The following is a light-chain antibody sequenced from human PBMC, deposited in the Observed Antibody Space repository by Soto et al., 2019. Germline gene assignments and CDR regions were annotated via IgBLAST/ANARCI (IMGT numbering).Light chain of an antibody. CDR2: GAS. Sequence: EILLTQSPATLSLSPGERATLSCRASQSVSSNYLAWSQQKPGQAPRLLIYGASSRATGIPDRFSGRGSGTDFSLTISRLEPEDYAVYFCQQYGRSPWTFGQGTKVDIK. V-gene: IGKV3-20*01. CDR3: QQYGRSPWT. CDR1: QSVSSNY. J-gene: IGKJ1*01.